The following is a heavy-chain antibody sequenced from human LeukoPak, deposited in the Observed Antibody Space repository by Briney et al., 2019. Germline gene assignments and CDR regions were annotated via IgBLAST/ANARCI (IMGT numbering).Heavy chain of an antibody. CDR2: IKSKTDGGTT. V-gene: IGHV3-15*01. CDR1: EFTFSNAW. CDR3: TTDRRIYYMDV. J-gene: IGHJ6*03. Sequence: GGSLRLSCAASEFTFSNAWMSWVRQAPGKGLEWVGRIKSKTDGGTTDYAAPVKGRFTISRDDSKNTLYLQMNSLKTEDTAVYYCTTDRRIYYMDVWGKGTTVTVSS.